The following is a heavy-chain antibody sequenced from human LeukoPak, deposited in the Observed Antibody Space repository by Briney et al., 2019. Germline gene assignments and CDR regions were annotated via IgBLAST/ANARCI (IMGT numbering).Heavy chain of an antibody. D-gene: IGHD2-21*01. CDR2: INHSGST. J-gene: IGHJ4*02. V-gene: IGHV4-34*01. CDR1: GGSFSGYY. CDR3: ARLLWGVAQPTEFDY. Sequence: SETLSLTCAVYGGSFSGYYWSWIRQPPGKGLEWIGEINHSGSTNYNPSLKSRATISVDTSKNQFSLKLSSVTAADTAVYYCARLLWGVAQPTEFDYWGQGTLVTVSS.